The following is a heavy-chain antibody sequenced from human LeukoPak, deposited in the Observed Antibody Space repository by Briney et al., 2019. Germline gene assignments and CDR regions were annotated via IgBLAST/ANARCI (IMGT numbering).Heavy chain of an antibody. CDR2: MNPNSGNT. Sequence: ASVKVSCEASGYTFTAYDINWVRQATGQGLEWMGWMNPNSGNTGYAQKFQGSVTITRNTSISTAYMDFSNLRPEDTAVYYRARGKAGDSGGHRAFDIWGQGTMVTVSS. CDR1: GYTFTAYD. J-gene: IGHJ3*02. CDR3: ARGKAGDSGGHRAFDI. V-gene: IGHV1-8*01. D-gene: IGHD2-15*01.